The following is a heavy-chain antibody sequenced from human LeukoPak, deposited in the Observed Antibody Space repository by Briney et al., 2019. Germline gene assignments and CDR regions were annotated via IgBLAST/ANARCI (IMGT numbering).Heavy chain of an antibody. V-gene: IGHV3-7*05. D-gene: IGHD1-26*01. J-gene: IGHJ4*02. Sequence: GGSLRLSCAASGFTFSTYYMAWVRQAPGKGLEWVANIKQDGSQKYYVDSVRGRFIISRDNDKNLLYLQMNSLRAEDTAVYHCARDVGGNLDYWGQGILVTVSS. CDR1: GFTFSTYY. CDR3: ARDVGGNLDY. CDR2: IKQDGSQK.